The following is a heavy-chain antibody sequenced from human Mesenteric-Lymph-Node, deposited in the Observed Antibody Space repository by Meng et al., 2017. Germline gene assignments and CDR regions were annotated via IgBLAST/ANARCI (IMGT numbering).Heavy chain of an antibody. CDR1: GDTFINYA. Sequence: SVKVSCKASGDTFINYAISWVRQAPGQGLEWVGGLIPMFGTINYAQKLQGRVTVTTDQSTTTAYMELSSLRSEDTALYYCAVRYCTAGSCYSSRTHHFGLDVWGQGTTVTVSS. J-gene: IGHJ6*02. V-gene: IGHV1-69*05. D-gene: IGHD2-15*01. CDR2: LIPMFGTI. CDR3: AVRYCTAGSCYSSRTHHFGLDV.